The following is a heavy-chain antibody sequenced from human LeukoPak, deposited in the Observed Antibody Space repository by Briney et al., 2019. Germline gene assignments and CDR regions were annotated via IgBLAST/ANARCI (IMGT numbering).Heavy chain of an antibody. J-gene: IGHJ4*01. Sequence: ASVKVSCLPSGYNFSTYYIHWLRQAPGQRLEWMGWLNPNVGNTGYAQKFEGRVTLTRDTSIRLAYLELTRLGSDDTAVYYCATSSYSGSFHADYWGHGTLVTVSS. V-gene: IGHV1-2*02. CDR3: ATSSYSGSFHADY. D-gene: IGHD6-19*01. CDR1: GYNFSTYY. CDR2: LNPNVGNT.